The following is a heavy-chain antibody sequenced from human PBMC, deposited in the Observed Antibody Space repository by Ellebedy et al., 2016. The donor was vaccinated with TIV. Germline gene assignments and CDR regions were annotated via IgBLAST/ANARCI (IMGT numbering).Heavy chain of an antibody. CDR3: TREVAGTFDY. CDR1: GDRVPSNSAA. J-gene: IGHJ4*02. Sequence: SQTLSLTCAISGDRVPSNSAAWNWIRQSPSRGLEWLGRTYYRSRWSSAYAVSVKSRISINPDTSKNQFSLQLNSVNPGDTAVYYCTREVAGTFDYWGQGTLVTVSS. V-gene: IGHV6-1*01. CDR2: TYYRSRWSS. D-gene: IGHD6-19*01.